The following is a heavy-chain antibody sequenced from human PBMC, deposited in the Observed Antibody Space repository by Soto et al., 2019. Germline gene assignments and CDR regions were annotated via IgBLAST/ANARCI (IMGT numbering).Heavy chain of an antibody. CDR3: ARSVVVPAALDY. D-gene: IGHD2-2*01. CDR1: GFTFSGYG. CDR2: IWYDGSKK. V-gene: IGHV3-33*01. J-gene: IGHJ4*02. Sequence: QVQLVESVGGVVQPGRSLRLSCAASGFTFSGYGMHWVRQAPGKGLEWVALIWYDGSKKYHADSVLGRFTISRDNSKNTLFLQLNSLRVEDTAVYYCARSVVVPAALDYWGQGTLVTVSS.